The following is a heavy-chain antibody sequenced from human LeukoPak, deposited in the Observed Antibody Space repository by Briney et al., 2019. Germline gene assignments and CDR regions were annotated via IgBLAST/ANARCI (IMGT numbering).Heavy chain of an antibody. CDR1: GYTFTGYY. Sequence: ASVKVSCKASGYTFTGYYLHWVRQTPGQGLEWMRWINPNGGGTNYAQKFQGRVTMTRDTSISTAYMELSRLRSNDTALYYCAREGFDPWGQGTLVTVSS. J-gene: IGHJ5*02. CDR2: INPNGGGT. CDR3: AREGFDP. V-gene: IGHV1-2*02.